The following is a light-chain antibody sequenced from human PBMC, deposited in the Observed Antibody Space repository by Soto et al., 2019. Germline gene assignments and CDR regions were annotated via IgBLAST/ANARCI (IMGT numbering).Light chain of an antibody. V-gene: IGLV6-57*02. J-gene: IGLJ1*01. CDR2: GDN. CDR3: QSYDRSSLYV. CDR1: SGSVASNY. Sequence: NFMLTQPHSVSESPGKTVTISCTGSSGSVASNYVHWYQRRPGSAPTIVIYGDNQRPSGVPDRFSGSIDSSSNSASLTISRLKTEDEAAYFCQSYDRSSLYVFGTGTKLTVL.